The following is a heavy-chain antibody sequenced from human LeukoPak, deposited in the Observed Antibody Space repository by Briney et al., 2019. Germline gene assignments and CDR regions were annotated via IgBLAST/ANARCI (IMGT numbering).Heavy chain of an antibody. CDR1: GFTFSTYC. J-gene: IGHJ4*02. V-gene: IGHV4-34*01. D-gene: IGHD2-2*01. CDR2: INHSGST. Sequence: GSLRLSCAASGFTFSTYCMHWIRQPPGKGLEWIGEINHSGSTNYNPSLKSRLTISVDTSKNQFSLKLNSVTAADTAVYYCARGGYCGTTSCYLAYWGQGTLVTVSS. CDR3: ARGGYCGTTSCYLAY.